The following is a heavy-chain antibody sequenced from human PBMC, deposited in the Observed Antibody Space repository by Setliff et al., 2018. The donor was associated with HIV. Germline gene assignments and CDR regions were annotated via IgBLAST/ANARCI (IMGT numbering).Heavy chain of an antibody. CDR2: IHYGGGT. CDR3: ARAVIRREDRGMWTKLWSAPNHMDV. D-gene: IGHD3-10*01. CDR1: GGSISNYD. Sequence: PSETLSLTCSISGGSISNYDWVWIRQSPGKGLEWIGHIHYGGGTYYNPSLESRVSISRDTSKNQFSLNLRDVTAGDTALYYCARAVIRREDRGMWTKLWSAPNHMDVWGKGITVTVSS. J-gene: IGHJ6*03. V-gene: IGHV4-59*01.